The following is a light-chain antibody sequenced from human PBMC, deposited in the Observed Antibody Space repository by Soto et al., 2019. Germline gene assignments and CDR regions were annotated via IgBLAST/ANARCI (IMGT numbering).Light chain of an antibody. V-gene: IGLV2-14*01. CDR3: SSYTSSSTD. CDR2: EVS. CDR1: SSDVGGYNY. Sequence: QSALTQPASVSGSPGQSITISCTGTSSDVGGYNYVSWYQQHPGKAPKLMIYEVSNRPSGVSNRFSGSKSGNTASLTISGLQAEDEADYYCSSYTSSSTDFGTGTKLTVL. J-gene: IGLJ1*01.